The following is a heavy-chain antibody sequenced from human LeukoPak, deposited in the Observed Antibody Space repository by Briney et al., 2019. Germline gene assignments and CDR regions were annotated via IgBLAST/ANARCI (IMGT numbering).Heavy chain of an antibody. Sequence: QPGGSLRLSCAASGFTVSSNFMNWVRQAPGKGLEWVSSIYSGGNTYYADSVKGRFTISRDTSKNTLYLQMNSLRAEDTAVYYCARDGGYGSGNFDYWGQGTLVTVS. CDR1: GFTVSSNF. V-gene: IGHV3-53*01. D-gene: IGHD3-10*01. CDR2: IYSGGNT. CDR3: ARDGGYGSGNFDY. J-gene: IGHJ4*02.